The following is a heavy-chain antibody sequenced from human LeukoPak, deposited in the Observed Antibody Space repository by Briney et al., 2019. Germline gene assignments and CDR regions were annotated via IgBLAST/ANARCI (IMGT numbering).Heavy chain of an antibody. CDR2: ISYDSRSN. J-gene: IGHJ6*03. CDR1: GFTFSSYG. V-gene: IGHV3-30*03. D-gene: IGHD3-10*01. CDR3: ATRFGLDYYYYYMDV. Sequence: PGGSLRLSCVTSGFTFSSYGMHWVRQVPGKGLEWVAVISYDSRSNYHVDSVKGRFTISRDNSKNTLSLQMTSLRADDTAVYYCATRFGLDYYYYYMDVWGKGTTVTVSS.